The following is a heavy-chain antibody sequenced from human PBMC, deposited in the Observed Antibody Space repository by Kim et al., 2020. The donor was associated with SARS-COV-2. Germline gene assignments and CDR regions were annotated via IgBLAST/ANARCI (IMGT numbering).Heavy chain of an antibody. CDR1: GFTFSTYA. J-gene: IGHJ6*01. D-gene: IGHD5-18*01. CDR3: AREQRIQLWPGYYYGMDV. CDR2: ISYDGSNK. V-gene: IGHV3-30*04. Sequence: GRSLRLSCAASGFTFSTYAMNWVRQAPGKGLEWVAVISYDGSNKYYADSVKGRFTISRDNSKNTLYLQMNSLRAEDTAVYYCAREQRIQLWPGYYYGMDV.